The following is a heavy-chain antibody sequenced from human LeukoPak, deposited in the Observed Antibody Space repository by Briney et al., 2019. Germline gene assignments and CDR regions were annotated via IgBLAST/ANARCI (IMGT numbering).Heavy chain of an antibody. V-gene: IGHV1-2*02. Sequence: GASVKVSCKASGYTFTGYYMHWVRQAPGQGLEWMGWINPNSGGTNYAQKFQGRVTMTRDTSISTAYMELSRLRSDDTAVYYCARRSVVPAAIGYYYYQMDVWGKGTTVTVSS. J-gene: IGHJ6*03. CDR1: GYTFTGYY. CDR3: ARRSVVPAAIGYYYYQMDV. D-gene: IGHD2-2*01. CDR2: INPNSGGT.